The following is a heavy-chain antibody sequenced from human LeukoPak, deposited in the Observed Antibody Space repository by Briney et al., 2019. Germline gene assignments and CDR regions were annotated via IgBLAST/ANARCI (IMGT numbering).Heavy chain of an antibody. D-gene: IGHD3-16*01. V-gene: IGHV1-2*02. CDR3: TRGGRVGVLFDS. CDR1: GYTFTDSY. Sequence: AASLKVSCKTSGYTFTDSYMHWVRQAPGQRLEWIGWINPNAGDTTYAQAFNGPITMTRYMSIRTVYMELNRLKLDDPDVYYCTRGGRVGVLFDSWARGTLVPVSS. J-gene: IGHJ4*02. CDR2: INPNAGDT.